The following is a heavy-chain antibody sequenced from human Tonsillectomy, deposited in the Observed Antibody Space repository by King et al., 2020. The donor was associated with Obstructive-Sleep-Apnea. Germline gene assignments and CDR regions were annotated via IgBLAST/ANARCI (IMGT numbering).Heavy chain of an antibody. V-gene: IGHV3-13*01. D-gene: IGHD1-26*01. CDR3: ARSVGGSLKGPFDY. CDR2: IGAAGDT. J-gene: IGHJ4*02. Sequence: VQLVESGGALAQPGESLRLSCAASGFTFSNFDMHWVRQIIGKGLEWVSAIGAAGDTYYPVSVKGRFTISRDNAKKSLYLQMNSLRDGDTAVYYCARSVGGSLKGPFDYLGQGTLVIVSS. CDR1: GFTFSNFD.